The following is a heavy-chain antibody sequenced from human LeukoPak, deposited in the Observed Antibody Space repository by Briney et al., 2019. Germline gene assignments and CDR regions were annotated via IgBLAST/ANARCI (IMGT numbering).Heavy chain of an antibody. CDR3: AKDMRCLVRGYFDY. CDR2: ISWNSGSI. V-gene: IGHV3-9*01. J-gene: IGHJ4*02. Sequence: GGSLRLSCAASGFTFDDYAMHWVRQAPGKGLEWVSGISWNSGSIGYADSVKGRFTISRDNAKNSLYLQMNSLRAEDTALYYCAKDMRCLVRGYFDYWGQGTLVTVFS. D-gene: IGHD6-19*01. CDR1: GFTFDDYA.